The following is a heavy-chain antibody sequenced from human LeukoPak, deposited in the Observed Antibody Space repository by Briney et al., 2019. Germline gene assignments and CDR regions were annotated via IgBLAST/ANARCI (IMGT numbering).Heavy chain of an antibody. CDR3: ARLGLRIRLEYFQH. V-gene: IGHV5-51*01. J-gene: IGHJ1*01. CDR2: IYPGDSDT. D-gene: IGHD2-21*02. Sequence: GESLKISCKASGYKFTSHWIAWVRQMPGKGLEWMGIIYPGDSDTRYSPSFQGQVTISADKSISTAYLQWSSLKASDTAMYYCARLGLRIRLEYFQHWGQGTLVTVSS. CDR1: GYKFTSHW.